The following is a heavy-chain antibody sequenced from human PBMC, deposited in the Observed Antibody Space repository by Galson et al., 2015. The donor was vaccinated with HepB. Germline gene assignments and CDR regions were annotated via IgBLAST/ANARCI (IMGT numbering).Heavy chain of an antibody. CDR2: ISWNSGSI. D-gene: IGHD5-24*01. CDR3: AKSQVRWLQPFDY. CDR1: GFTFDDYA. Sequence: SLRLSCAASGFTFDDYAMPWVRQAPGKGLEWVSGISWNSGSIGYADSVKGRFTISRDNAKNSLYLQMNSLRAEDTALYYCAKSQVRWLQPFDYWGQGTLVTVSS. V-gene: IGHV3-9*01. J-gene: IGHJ4*02.